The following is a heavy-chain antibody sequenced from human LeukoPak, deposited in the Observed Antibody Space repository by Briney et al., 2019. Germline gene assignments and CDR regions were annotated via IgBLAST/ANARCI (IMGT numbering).Heavy chain of an antibody. CDR3: AKDEEVTGTNLGLILDAFDI. CDR2: ISYDGSSK. D-gene: IGHD1-20*01. Sequence: GRSLRLSCVVSGFSFSSYGMHWVRQAPGKGLEWVAVISYDGSSKYYADSVKGRFTISRDNSKNTLYLQMNSLRAEDTAVYFCAKDEEVTGTNLGLILDAFDIWGQGTMVTVSS. J-gene: IGHJ3*02. CDR1: GFSFSSYG. V-gene: IGHV3-30*18.